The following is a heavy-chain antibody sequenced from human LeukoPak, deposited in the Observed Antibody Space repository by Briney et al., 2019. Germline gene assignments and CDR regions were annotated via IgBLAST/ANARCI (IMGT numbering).Heavy chain of an antibody. D-gene: IGHD2-2*01. V-gene: IGHV1-8*02. Sequence: ASVKVSCKASGYTFTGYYTHWVRQAPGQGPEWMGWMNPNSGNTGYAQKFQGRVTMTRNTSISTAYMELSSLRSEDTAVYYCATEPLGYCSSTSCRAGGNWGQGTLVTVSS. CDR3: ATEPLGYCSSTSCRAGGN. CDR1: GYTFTGYY. CDR2: MNPNSGNT. J-gene: IGHJ4*02.